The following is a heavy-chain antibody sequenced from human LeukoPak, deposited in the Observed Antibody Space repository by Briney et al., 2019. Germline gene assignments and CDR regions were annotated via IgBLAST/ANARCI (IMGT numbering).Heavy chain of an antibody. D-gene: IGHD2-2*01. V-gene: IGHV1-2*02. CDR2: INPNSGGT. CDR3: ARSPARYCSSTSCSFDP. CDR1: GYTFTGYY. Sequence: ASVKVSCKASGYTFTGYYMHWVRQAPGQGLEWMGWINPNSGGTNYAQKFQGRVTMTRDTSISTAYMELSRLRSDDTAVYYCARSPARYCSSTSCSFDPWGQGILVTVSS. J-gene: IGHJ5*02.